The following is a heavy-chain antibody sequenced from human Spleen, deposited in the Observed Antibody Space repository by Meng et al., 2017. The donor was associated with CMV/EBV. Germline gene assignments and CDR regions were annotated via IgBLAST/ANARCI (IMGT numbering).Heavy chain of an antibody. CDR1: TFSSYA. D-gene: IGHD3-10*01. CDR3: ARSSMVRGVIISAPFDY. V-gene: IGHV1-69*05. Sequence: TFSSYAISWERQDPGQGLEWMGGIIPIFGTANYAQKFQGRVTITTDESTSTAYMELSSLRSEDTAVYYCARSSMVRGVIISAPFDYWGQGTLVTVSS. J-gene: IGHJ4*02. CDR2: IIPIFGTA.